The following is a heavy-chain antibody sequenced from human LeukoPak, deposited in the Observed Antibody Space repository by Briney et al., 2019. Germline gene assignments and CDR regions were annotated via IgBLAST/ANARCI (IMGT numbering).Heavy chain of an antibody. V-gene: IGHV1-2*06. CDR1: GGTFSSYA. Sequence: ASVKVSCKASGGTFSSYAISWVRQAPGQGLEWMGRINPNSGGTNYAQKFQGRVTMTRDTSISTAYMELSRLRSDDTAVYYCAIHSGSYYGYYFDYWGQGTLVTVSS. CDR2: INPNSGGT. D-gene: IGHD1-26*01. J-gene: IGHJ4*02. CDR3: AIHSGSYYGYYFDY.